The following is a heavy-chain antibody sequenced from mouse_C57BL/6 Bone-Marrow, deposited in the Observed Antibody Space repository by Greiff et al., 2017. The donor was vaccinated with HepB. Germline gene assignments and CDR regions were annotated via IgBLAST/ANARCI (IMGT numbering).Heavy chain of an antibody. CDR1: GYSFTGYF. CDR2: INPYNGDT. J-gene: IGHJ2*01. Sequence: VQLQQSGPELVKPGDSVKISCKASGYSFTGYFMNWVMQSHGKSLEWIGRINPYNGDTFYNQKFKGKATLTVDKSSSTAHMELRSLTSEDSAVYYCARVGRYYGFSYYFDYWGQGTTLTVSS. CDR3: ARVGRYYGFSYYFDY. D-gene: IGHD2-2*01. V-gene: IGHV1-20*01.